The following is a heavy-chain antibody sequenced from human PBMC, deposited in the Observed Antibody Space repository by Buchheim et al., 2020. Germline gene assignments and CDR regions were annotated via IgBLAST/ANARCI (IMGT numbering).Heavy chain of an antibody. Sequence: KLVESGGGLVKSGGSLRLSCAASGLTFSNAWMSWVRQAPGKGLEWVGRIKSKTDGGTTDYAAPVKGRFTISRDDSKNTLYLQMNSLKTEDTAVYYCTVVYDFWSGRNPAYYYYGMDVWGQGTT. CDR3: TVVYDFWSGRNPAYYYYGMDV. V-gene: IGHV3-15*01. D-gene: IGHD3-3*01. J-gene: IGHJ6*02. CDR1: GLTFSNAW. CDR2: IKSKTDGGTT.